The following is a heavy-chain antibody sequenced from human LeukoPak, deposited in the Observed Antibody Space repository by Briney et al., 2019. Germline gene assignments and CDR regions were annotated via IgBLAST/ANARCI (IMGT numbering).Heavy chain of an antibody. Sequence: PPETLSLTCDVSGYSIRSNYYWGWIRQPPGKGLEWIGSIYHSGSTYYNPSLKSRVTISVDTSKNQFSLKLSSVTAADTAVYYCARNVSYSFDYWGQGTLVTVSS. CDR1: GYSIRSNYY. CDR2: IYHSGST. V-gene: IGHV4-38-2*01. J-gene: IGHJ4*02. CDR3: ARNVSYSFDY. D-gene: IGHD1-1*01.